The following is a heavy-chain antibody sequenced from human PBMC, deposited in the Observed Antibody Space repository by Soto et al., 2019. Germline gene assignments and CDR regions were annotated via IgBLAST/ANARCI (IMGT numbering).Heavy chain of an antibody. CDR2: ISYDGSNK. D-gene: IGHD2-2*02. CDR3: ARALVVPAAIPSYYYGMDV. CDR1: GFTFSSYA. V-gene: IGHV3-30-3*01. Sequence: LRLSCAASGFTFSSYAMHWVRQAPGKGLEWVAVISYDGSNKYYADSVKGRFTISRDNSKNTLYLQMNSLRAEDTAVYYCARALVVPAAIPSYYYGMDVWGQGTTVTVSS. J-gene: IGHJ6*02.